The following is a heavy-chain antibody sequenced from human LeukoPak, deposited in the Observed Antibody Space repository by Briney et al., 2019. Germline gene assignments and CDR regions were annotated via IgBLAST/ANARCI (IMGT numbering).Heavy chain of an antibody. CDR2: INHSGST. J-gene: IGHJ4*02. CDR3: ARGWDSGYPYY. Sequence: PSETLSLTCAVYGGSFSGYYWSWIRQPPGKGLEWIGEINHSGSTNYNPSLKSRVTISVDTSMNQFSLKLSSATAADTAVYYCARGWDSGYPYYWGQGTLVTVSS. D-gene: IGHD5-12*01. V-gene: IGHV4-34*01. CDR1: GGSFSGYY.